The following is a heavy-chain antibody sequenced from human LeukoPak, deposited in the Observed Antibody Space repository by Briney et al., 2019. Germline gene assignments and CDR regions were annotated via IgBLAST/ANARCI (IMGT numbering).Heavy chain of an antibody. D-gene: IGHD3-10*01. CDR2: IIPIFGTA. Sequence: SVKVSCKASGGTFSSYAISWVRQAPGQGLEWMGGIIPIFGTANYAQKFQGRVTITADESTSTAYMELSSLRSEDTVVYYCATEVVVRGVRGFDYWGQGTLVTVSS. J-gene: IGHJ4*02. V-gene: IGHV1-69*13. CDR1: GGTFSSYA. CDR3: ATEVVVRGVRGFDY.